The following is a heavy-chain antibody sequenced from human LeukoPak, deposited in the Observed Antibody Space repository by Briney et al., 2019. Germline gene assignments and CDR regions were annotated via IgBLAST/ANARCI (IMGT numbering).Heavy chain of an antibody. D-gene: IGHD6-13*01. CDR3: ASRPRGIAAAGSDY. V-gene: IGHV3-53*01. Sequence: QPGGSLRLSCAASGFTVSSNYMSWVRQAPGKGLEWVSVIYSGGSTYYADSVKGRFTISRDNSKNTLYLQMNSLRAEDTAVYYCASRPRGIAAAGSDYWGQGTLVTVSS. CDR1: GFTVSSNY. CDR2: IYSGGST. J-gene: IGHJ4*02.